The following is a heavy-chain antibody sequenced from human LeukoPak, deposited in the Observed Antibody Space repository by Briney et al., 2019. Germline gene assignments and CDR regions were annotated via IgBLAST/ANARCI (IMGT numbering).Heavy chain of an antibody. V-gene: IGHV3-9*01. CDR1: GFTFSSFS. D-gene: IGHD3-22*01. CDR3: AKNPRYYDSSGYYYMDY. Sequence: GGSLRLSCAASGFTFSSFSMNWVRQAPGKGLEWVSGISWNSGSIGYADSVKGRFTISRDNAKNSLYLQMNSLRAEDTALYYCAKNPRYYDSSGYYYMDYWGQGTLVTVSS. CDR2: ISWNSGSI. J-gene: IGHJ4*02.